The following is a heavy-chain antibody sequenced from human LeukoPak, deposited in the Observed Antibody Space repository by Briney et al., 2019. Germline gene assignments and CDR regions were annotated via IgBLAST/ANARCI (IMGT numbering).Heavy chain of an antibody. CDR3: ARGGYTSSWYTDY. V-gene: IGHV3-74*03. CDR1: GFTFSNYW. J-gene: IGHJ4*02. D-gene: IGHD6-13*01. Sequence: GSLRLSCAASGFTFSNYWMHWVRQVPGKGLVWISPINSDGSGTKYADSVKGRFTISRDNAKNTLYLQMNSLRAEDTAVYYCARGGYTSSWYTDYWGQGTLVTVSS. CDR2: INSDGSGT.